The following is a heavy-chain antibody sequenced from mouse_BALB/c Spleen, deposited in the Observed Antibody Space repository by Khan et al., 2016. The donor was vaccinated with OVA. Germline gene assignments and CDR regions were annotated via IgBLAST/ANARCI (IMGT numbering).Heavy chain of an antibody. D-gene: IGHD1-1*01. Sequence: EVKLMESGHGLVKPSQSLSLTCTVTGYSITSGYAWNWIRQFPGNKLEWMGYISYSDVTNYNPSLKSRISITRDTSKNQFFLQLNSVTTEDTATYYCARGNYYGYYFDYWGQGTTLTVSS. CDR3: ARGNYYGYYFDY. CDR2: ISYSDVT. V-gene: IGHV3-2*02. CDR1: GYSITSGYA. J-gene: IGHJ2*01.